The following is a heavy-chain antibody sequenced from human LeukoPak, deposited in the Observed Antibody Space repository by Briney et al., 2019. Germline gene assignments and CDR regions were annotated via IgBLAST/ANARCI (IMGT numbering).Heavy chain of an antibody. CDR2: ISSSSSYI. D-gene: IGHD6-13*01. CDR3: ARVARGSSSWYFAFDI. Sequence: GGSLRLSCAASGFTFSSYSMNWVRQAPGKGLEWVSTISSSSSYIYYADSVKGRFTISRDNAKNSLYLQMNSLRAEDTAVYYCARVARGSSSWYFAFDIWGQGTMVTVSS. CDR1: GFTFSSYS. J-gene: IGHJ3*02. V-gene: IGHV3-21*01.